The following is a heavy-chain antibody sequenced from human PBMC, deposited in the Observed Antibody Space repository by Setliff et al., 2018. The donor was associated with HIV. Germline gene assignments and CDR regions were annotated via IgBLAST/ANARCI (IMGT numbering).Heavy chain of an antibody. Sequence: PGGSLRLSCAASGFTFSSYWMHWVRQAPGKGLVWVSRLNTDGSSTKYADSVKGRFTISRDNAKNTLYLQMDSLRGEDTAVYYCVRGSSWYGPNRHRHINYWGQGTLVTVSS. CDR2: LNTDGSST. D-gene: IGHD6-13*01. CDR3: VRGSSWYGPNRHRHINY. J-gene: IGHJ4*02. CDR1: GFTFSSYW. V-gene: IGHV3-74*03.